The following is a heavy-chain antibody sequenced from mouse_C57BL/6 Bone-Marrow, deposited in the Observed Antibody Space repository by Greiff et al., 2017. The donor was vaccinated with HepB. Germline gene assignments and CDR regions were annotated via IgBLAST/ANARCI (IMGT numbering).Heavy chain of an antibody. J-gene: IGHJ3*01. CDR3: TTPYYYGSSAGFAY. CDR1: GYTFTDYE. CDR2: IDPETGGT. Sequence: VQRVESGAELVRPGASVTLSCKASGYTFTDYEMHWVKQTPVHGLEWIGAIDPETGGTAYNQKFKGKAILTADKSSSTAYMELRSLTSEDSAVYYCTTPYYYGSSAGFAYWGQGTLVTVSA. V-gene: IGHV1-15*01. D-gene: IGHD1-1*01.